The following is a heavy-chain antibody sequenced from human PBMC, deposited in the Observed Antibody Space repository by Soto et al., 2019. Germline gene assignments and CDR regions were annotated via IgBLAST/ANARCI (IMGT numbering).Heavy chain of an antibody. J-gene: IGHJ4*02. CDR2: VSHDGSYQ. Sequence: GGSLRLSCGASGFIFSYSGMHWVRQAPGKGLEWVAVVSHDGSYQNYADSVKGRFIVSRDNSKNTVDLLMNSLRVDDTAVYYCVKWDNAYFDSWGPGTLVTVSS. D-gene: IGHD1-26*01. CDR3: VKWDNAYFDS. CDR1: GFIFSYSG. V-gene: IGHV3-30*03.